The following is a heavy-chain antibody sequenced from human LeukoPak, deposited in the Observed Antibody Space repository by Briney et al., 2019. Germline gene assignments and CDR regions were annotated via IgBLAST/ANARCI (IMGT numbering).Heavy chain of an antibody. CDR3: ARDGILLWFGESYNWFDP. Sequence: ASVKVSCKASGYTFTSYAMHWVRQAPGQRLEWMGWSNAGNGNTKYSQEFQGRVTITRDTSASTAYMELSSLRSEDTAVYYCARDGILLWFGESYNWFDPWGQGTLVTVSS. V-gene: IGHV1-3*02. D-gene: IGHD3-10*01. CDR2: SNAGNGNT. CDR1: GYTFTSYA. J-gene: IGHJ5*02.